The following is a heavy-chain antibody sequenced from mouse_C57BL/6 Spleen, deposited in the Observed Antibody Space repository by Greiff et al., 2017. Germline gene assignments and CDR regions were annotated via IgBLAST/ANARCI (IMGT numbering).Heavy chain of an antibody. CDR1: GYTFTSYW. CDR2: INPSNGGT. D-gene: IGHD2-10*02. CDR3: ARGYGIYDFYY. J-gene: IGHJ2*01. Sequence: QVQLQQPGTELVKPGASVQLSCKASGYTFTSYWMHWVKQRPGQGLEWIGNINPSNGGTNYNEKFKSKATLTVDKSSSTAYMQLSSLTTDDAAVYYCARGYGIYDFYYWGQSTTLTVAS. V-gene: IGHV1-53*01.